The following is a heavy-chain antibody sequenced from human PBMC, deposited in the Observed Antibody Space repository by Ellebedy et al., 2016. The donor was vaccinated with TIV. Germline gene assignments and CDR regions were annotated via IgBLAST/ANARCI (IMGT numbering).Heavy chain of an antibody. Sequence: ASVKVSXXVSGYTLTELSMHWVRQAPGQGLEWMGWINPNSGGTNYAQKFQGRVTMTRDTSISTAYMELSRLRSDDTAVYYCARELNWFDPWGQGTLVTVSS. CDR2: INPNSGGT. J-gene: IGHJ5*02. CDR1: GYTLTELS. V-gene: IGHV1-2*02. CDR3: ARELNWFDP.